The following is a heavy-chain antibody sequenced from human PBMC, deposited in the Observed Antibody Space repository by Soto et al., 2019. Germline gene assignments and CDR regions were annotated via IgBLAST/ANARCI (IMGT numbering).Heavy chain of an antibody. V-gene: IGHV1-69*01. Sequence: QVQLVQSGAEVKKPGSSVKVSCKASGGTFSSYAISWVRQAPGQGLEWMGGIIPIFGTANYAQKFQGRVTITADESTSTADMELSSLRSEDTAVYYCARNSKGAKIAAHVYYYYGMDVWGQGTTVTVSS. J-gene: IGHJ6*02. CDR2: IIPIFGTA. CDR3: ARNSKGAKIAAHVYYYYGMDV. D-gene: IGHD6-25*01. CDR1: GGTFSSYA.